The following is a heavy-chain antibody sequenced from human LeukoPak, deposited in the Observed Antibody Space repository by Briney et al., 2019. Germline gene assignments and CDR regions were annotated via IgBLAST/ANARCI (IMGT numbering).Heavy chain of an antibody. CDR1: GFSFSDYY. CDR2: FSGRGNII. V-gene: IGHV3-11*01. J-gene: IGHJ4*02. CDR3: ARGTYYFEY. Sequence: PGGSLRLSCAASGFSFSDYYMNWIRQTPGKGLGWVAYFSGRGNIISYADSVKGRFTISRDNAKNSLFLQMNSLRDEDTAVYFCARGTYYFEYWGQGTLVTVSS. D-gene: IGHD3-10*01.